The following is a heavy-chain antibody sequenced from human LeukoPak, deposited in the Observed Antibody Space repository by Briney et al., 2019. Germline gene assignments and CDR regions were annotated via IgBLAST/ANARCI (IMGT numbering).Heavy chain of an antibody. V-gene: IGHV4-30-2*05. J-gene: IGHJ5*02. CDR1: GGSISSGLYS. Sequence: PSETLSLTCDVSGGSISSGLYSWSWIRQPLGKGLEWIGYIYHTGSTYYNPSLKSRVTISVDTSKNQFSLKLSSVTAADTAVYYCARRVVVVPAAINWFDPWGQGTLVTVSS. CDR3: ARRVVVVPAAINWFDP. D-gene: IGHD2-2*02. CDR2: IYHTGST.